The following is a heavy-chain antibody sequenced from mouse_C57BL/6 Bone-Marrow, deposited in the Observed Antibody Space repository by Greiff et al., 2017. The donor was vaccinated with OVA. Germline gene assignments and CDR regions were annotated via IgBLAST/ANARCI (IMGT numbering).Heavy chain of an antibody. CDR1: GFSFNTYA. V-gene: IGHV10-1*01. D-gene: IGHD1-1*01. Sequence: EVMLVESGGGLVQPKGSLKLSCAASGFSFNTYAMNWVRQAPGKGLEWVARIRSKSNNYATYYADSVKDRFTISRDDSESMLYLQMNNLKTEDTAMYYCVRHVGDYYGYYFDYWGQGTTLTVSS. J-gene: IGHJ2*01. CDR3: VRHVGDYYGYYFDY. CDR2: IRSKSNNYAT.